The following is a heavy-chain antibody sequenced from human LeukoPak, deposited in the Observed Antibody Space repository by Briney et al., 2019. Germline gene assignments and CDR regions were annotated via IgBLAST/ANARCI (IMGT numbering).Heavy chain of an antibody. CDR3: AKVQRRIVGATRNFDY. Sequence: GGSLRLSCAASGFTFSSYAMSWVRQAPGKGLEWVSAISGSGGSTYYADSVKGRFTISRDNSKNTLYLQMYSLRAEDTAVYYCAKVQRRIVGATRNFDYWGQGTLVTVSS. CDR2: ISGSGGST. V-gene: IGHV3-23*01. J-gene: IGHJ4*02. CDR1: GFTFSSYA. D-gene: IGHD1-26*01.